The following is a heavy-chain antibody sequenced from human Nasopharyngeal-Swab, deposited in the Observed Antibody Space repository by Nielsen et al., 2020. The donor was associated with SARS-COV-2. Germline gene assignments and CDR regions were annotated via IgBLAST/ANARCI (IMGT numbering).Heavy chain of an antibody. D-gene: IGHD1-26*01. CDR1: GFTFSSYA. V-gene: IGHV3-23*01. CDR2: ISGSGGST. J-gene: IGHJ4*02. CDR3: AKDSEGLGGDYDY. Sequence: GESLKISCAASGFTFSSYAMSWVRQAPGKGLEWVSAISGSGGSTYYADSVKGRFTISRDNSKNTLYLQMNSLRAEDTAVYYCAKDSEGLGGDYDYWGQGTLVTVSS.